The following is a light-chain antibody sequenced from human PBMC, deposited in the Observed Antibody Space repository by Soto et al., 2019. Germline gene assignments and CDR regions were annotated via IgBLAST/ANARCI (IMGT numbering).Light chain of an antibody. CDR3: QQYVSSPWA. V-gene: IGKV3-20*01. Sequence: EIVLTQSPGILSLSPGERASLSCGASQSISSSFLAWYQQKPGQAPRLLIYGASSRATGIPDRFSGTGSETDFTLTISRLEPEDFAVYYCQQYVSSPWAFGQGTKVDIK. J-gene: IGKJ1*01. CDR1: QSISSSF. CDR2: GAS.